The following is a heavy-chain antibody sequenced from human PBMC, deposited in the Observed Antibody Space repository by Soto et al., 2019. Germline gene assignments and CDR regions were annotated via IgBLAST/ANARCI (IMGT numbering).Heavy chain of an antibody. CDR3: ARQIYDSDTGPNFQYYFDS. Sequence: GESLKISCKGSGYSFAGYWITWVRQKPGKGLEWMGRIDPSDSQTYYSPSFRGHVTISVTKSIATVFLQWSSLRASDTAMYYCARQIYDSDTGPNFQYYFDSWGQGTPVTVSS. D-gene: IGHD3-22*01. J-gene: IGHJ4*02. CDR1: GYSFAGYW. V-gene: IGHV5-10-1*01. CDR2: IDPSDSQT.